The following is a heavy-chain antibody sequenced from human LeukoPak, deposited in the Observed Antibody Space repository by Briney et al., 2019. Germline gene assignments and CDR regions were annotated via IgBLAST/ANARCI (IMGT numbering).Heavy chain of an antibody. CDR1: GYSISSGYY. Sequence: SETLSLTCTVPGYSISSGYYWGWIRQPPGKGLKWIGSIYHSGSTYCNPSLKSRVTISVDTPKNQFSLKLTSVTAADTAIYYCARSRGGFGDYGSWFDPWGQGTLVIVSS. D-gene: IGHD4-17*01. J-gene: IGHJ5*02. CDR3: ARSRGGFGDYGSWFDP. CDR2: IYHSGST. V-gene: IGHV4-38-2*02.